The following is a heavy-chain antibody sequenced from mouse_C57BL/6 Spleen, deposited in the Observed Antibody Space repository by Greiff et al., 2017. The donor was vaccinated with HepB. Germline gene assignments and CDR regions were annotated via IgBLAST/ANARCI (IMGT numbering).Heavy chain of an antibody. V-gene: IGHV1-55*01. J-gene: IGHJ4*01. CDR3: ARYYGNFYYAMDY. CDR1: GYTFTSYW. Sequence: QVQLQQSGAELVKPGASVKMSCKASGYTFTSYWITWVKQRPGQGLEWIGDIYPGSGSTNYNEKFKSKATLTVDTSSSTAYMQLSSLTSEDSAVYYCARYYGNFYYAMDYWGQGTSVTVSS. CDR2: IYPGSGST. D-gene: IGHD2-1*01.